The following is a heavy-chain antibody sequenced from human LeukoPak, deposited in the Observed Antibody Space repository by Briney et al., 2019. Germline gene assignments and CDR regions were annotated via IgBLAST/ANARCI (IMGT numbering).Heavy chain of an antibody. V-gene: IGHV3-74*01. D-gene: IGHD3-16*01. CDR1: GPAFSTYW. CDR2: SKNDGSST. CDR3: ARELPRIGGQTDASDI. Sequence: GGSLRLSCAASGPAFSTYWVHWVRQAPGKGLVWVSRSKNDGSSTSYADSVKGRFTISRDNAKNTLYLQMNSLRAEDTAVYYCARELPRIGGQTDASDIWGQGTMVTVS. J-gene: IGHJ3*02.